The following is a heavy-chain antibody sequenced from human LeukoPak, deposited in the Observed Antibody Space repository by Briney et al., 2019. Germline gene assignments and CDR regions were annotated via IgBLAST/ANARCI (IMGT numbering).Heavy chain of an antibody. Sequence: GGSLRLSCAASGFTFSDYAMSWVRQVPGKGLEWVSTLSGSGTTTFYANSVKGRFTISRDSSKNTLYVQMNSLRAADTALYYCTKDYDTVGYYSSDYWGQGTLVTVSS. CDR1: GFTFSDYA. D-gene: IGHD3-22*01. CDR2: LSGSGTTT. J-gene: IGHJ4*02. CDR3: TKDYDTVGYYSSDY. V-gene: IGHV3-23*01.